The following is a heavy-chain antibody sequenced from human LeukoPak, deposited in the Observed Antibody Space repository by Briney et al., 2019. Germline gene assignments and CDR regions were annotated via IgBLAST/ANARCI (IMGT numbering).Heavy chain of an antibody. CDR3: ARDPGDYVDY. Sequence: SQTLSLTCTVSGGSISSGSYYWSWIRQPAGKGLEWIGRIYTSGSTNYNPSLKSRVTISVDTSKNQFSLKLNSVTAADTAVYYCARDPGDYVDYWGQGTLVTVSS. V-gene: IGHV4-61*02. CDR2: IYTSGST. CDR1: GGSISSGSYY. J-gene: IGHJ4*02.